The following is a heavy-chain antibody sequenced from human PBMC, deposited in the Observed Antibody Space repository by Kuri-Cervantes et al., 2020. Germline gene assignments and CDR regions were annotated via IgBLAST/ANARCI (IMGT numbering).Heavy chain of an antibody. CDR1: GGSISSYY. D-gene: IGHD3-22*01. CDR2: IYYSGST. J-gene: IGHJ4*02. Sequence: SETLSLTCTVSGGSISSYYWSWIRQPPGKGLEWIGYIYYSGSTYYNPSLKSRVTISVDTSKNQFSLKLSSVTAADTAVYYCARHEYPNYYDSSGLSSNFDCWGQGTLVTVSS. CDR3: ARHEYPNYYDSSGLSSNFDC. V-gene: IGHV4-59*04.